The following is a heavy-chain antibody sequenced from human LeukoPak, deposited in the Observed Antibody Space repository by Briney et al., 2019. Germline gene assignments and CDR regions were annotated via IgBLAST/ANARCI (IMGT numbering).Heavy chain of an antibody. D-gene: IGHD6-13*01. CDR2: IYHSGST. J-gene: IGHJ4*02. Sequence: SETLSLTCTVSGYSISSGYYWGWIRQPPGKGLEWIASIYHSGSTYYNPSLKSRVTISVDTSKNQFSLRLNSVTATDTAVYYCARSRRSWSTFDYWGQGTLVTVSS. CDR1: GYSISSGYY. CDR3: ARSRRSWSTFDY. V-gene: IGHV4-38-2*02.